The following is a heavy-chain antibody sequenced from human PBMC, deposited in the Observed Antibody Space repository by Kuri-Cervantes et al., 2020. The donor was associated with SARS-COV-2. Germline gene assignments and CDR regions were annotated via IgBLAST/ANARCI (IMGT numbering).Heavy chain of an antibody. D-gene: IGHD4-11*01. CDR2: ISSSSSTI. CDR3: AKEVLATVFRGGRRARGWYFDL. CDR1: GFTFSSYS. V-gene: IGHV3-48*02. J-gene: IGHJ2*01. Sequence: GESLKISCAASGFTFSSYSMNWVRQAPGKGLEWVSYISSSSSTIYYADSVKGRFTISRDNAKNSLYLQMNSLRDEDTAVYYCAKEVLATVFRGGRRARGWYFDLWGRGTLVTVSS.